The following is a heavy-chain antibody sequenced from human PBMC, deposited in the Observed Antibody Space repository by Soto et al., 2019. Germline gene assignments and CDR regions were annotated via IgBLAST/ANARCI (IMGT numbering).Heavy chain of an antibody. J-gene: IGHJ5*02. CDR2: IYYSGST. CDR1: GGSINSYY. Sequence: SETLSHTCTVSGGSINSYYWSWIRQPPGKGLDWIGYIYYSGSTNYNPSLKSRVTISVDTSKNQFSLKLSSVTAADTAVYYCARGEDYDILTGSRSGDWSDPWGQGTLVTVSS. D-gene: IGHD3-9*01. V-gene: IGHV4-59*01. CDR3: ARGEDYDILTGSRSGDWSDP.